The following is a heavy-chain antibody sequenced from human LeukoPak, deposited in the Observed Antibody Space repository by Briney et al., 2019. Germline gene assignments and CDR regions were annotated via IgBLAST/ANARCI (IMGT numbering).Heavy chain of an antibody. J-gene: IGHJ4*02. CDR2: IKSKTDGGTT. CDR1: GFNFNDAW. V-gene: IGHV3-15*01. Sequence: PGGSLRLSCSVSGFNFNDAWMSWVRQAPGKGLEWVGRIKSKTDGGTTDYAAPVKGRFTISRDDSKNTLYLQMNSLKTEDTAVYYCTTVDLNYGRDYWGQGTLVTVSS. D-gene: IGHD4-11*01. CDR3: TTVDLNYGRDY.